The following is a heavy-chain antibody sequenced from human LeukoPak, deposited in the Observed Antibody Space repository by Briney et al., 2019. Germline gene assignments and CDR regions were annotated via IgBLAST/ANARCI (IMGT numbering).Heavy chain of an antibody. V-gene: IGHV3-48*04. Sequence: GGSLRLSCAASGFTFSTYSMNWVRQAPGKGLEWVSYISSSGSTIYYADSVKGRFTISRDNAKNSLYLQMNSLRAEDTAVYYCARDRLYYGGYLFDYWGQGTLVTVSS. D-gene: IGHD5-12*01. CDR2: ISSSGSTI. CDR3: ARDRLYYGGYLFDY. J-gene: IGHJ4*02. CDR1: GFTFSTYS.